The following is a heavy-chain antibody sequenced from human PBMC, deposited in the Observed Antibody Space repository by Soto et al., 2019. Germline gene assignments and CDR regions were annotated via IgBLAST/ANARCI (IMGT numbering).Heavy chain of an antibody. J-gene: IGHJ4*02. CDR1: GGSISSYY. CDR2: IYYSGST. CDR3: AREEGRTYYFDY. D-gene: IGHD1-7*01. Sequence: SETLSLTCTVSGGSISSYYWSWIRLPPAKGLECIGYIYYSGSTNYNPSLNRRVTIQVDKSMNNFSIELASVPASDKPVDYCAREEGRTYYFDYGGQRNLVTVSS. V-gene: IGHV4-59*01.